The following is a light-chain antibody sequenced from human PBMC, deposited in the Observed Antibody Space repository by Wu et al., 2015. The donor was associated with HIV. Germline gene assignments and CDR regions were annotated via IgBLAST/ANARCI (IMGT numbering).Light chain of an antibody. CDR1: QDINGD. CDR3: QQFHSYPXXT. CDR2: DAS. J-gene: IGKJ1*01. V-gene: IGKV1-13*02. Sequence: AIQLTQSPSSLSASVGDRVTITCRASQDINGDLAWYQQKPGKPPQLLIYDASSLQSGVSSRFSGSGSGADFTLTISSLQPEDLATYYCQQFHSYPXXTF.